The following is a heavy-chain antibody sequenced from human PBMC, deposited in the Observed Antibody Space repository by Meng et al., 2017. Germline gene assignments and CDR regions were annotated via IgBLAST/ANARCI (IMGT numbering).Heavy chain of an antibody. D-gene: IGHD6-13*01. J-gene: IGHJ6*02. CDR1: GYTFTGYY. CDR3: ARDLSSSWYNLYYYYGMDV. CDR2: INPNSGGT. Sequence: ASVKVSCKASGYTFTGYYMHWVRQATGQGLEWMGRINPNSGGTNYAQKFQGRVTMARDTSISTAYMELSRLRSDDTAVYYCARDLSSSWYNLYYYYGMDVWGQGTTVTVSS. V-gene: IGHV1-2*06.